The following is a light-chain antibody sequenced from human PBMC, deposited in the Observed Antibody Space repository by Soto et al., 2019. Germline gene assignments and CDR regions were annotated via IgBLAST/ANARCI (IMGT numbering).Light chain of an antibody. J-gene: IGKJ2*01. V-gene: IGKV1-9*01. CDR1: QGISRY. Sequence: DIQLTQSPSFLSASVGDRVTITCRASQGISRYVAWYQQRPGKAPNLLIYVGSTLKSGVPSRFTGSGSETEFTLTISSLQPEDFATYYCQQFFSSPYTFGQGTNLEIK. CDR2: VGS. CDR3: QQFFSSPYT.